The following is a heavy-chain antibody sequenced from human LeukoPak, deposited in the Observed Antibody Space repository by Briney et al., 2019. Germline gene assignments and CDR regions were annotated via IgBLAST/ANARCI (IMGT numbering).Heavy chain of an antibody. CDR2: IIPIFGTA. D-gene: IGHD4-23*01. V-gene: IGHV1-69*05. CDR1: GYTFTSYY. J-gene: IGHJ6*03. CDR3: ARSMTTVVTGGGYYYYMDV. Sequence: SVKVSCKASGYTFTSYYMHWVRQAPGQGLEWMGGIIPIFGTANYAQKFQGRVTITTDESTSTAYMELSSLRSEDTAVYYCARSMTTVVTGGGYYYYMDVWGKGTAVTVSS.